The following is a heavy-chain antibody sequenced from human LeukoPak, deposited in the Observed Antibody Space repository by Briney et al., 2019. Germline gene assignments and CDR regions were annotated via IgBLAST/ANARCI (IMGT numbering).Heavy chain of an antibody. V-gene: IGHV3-20*04. Sequence: GGSLRLSCTVSGFTFEDYGMNWVRQVPGKEPEWVSGLNWNGGGRRYADSVKGRFIISRDNAKGVLYLQLNDLRVEDTALYFCVMDAVPSGRSWFDPWGQGTLVTVSS. CDR1: GFTFEDYG. D-gene: IGHD1-26*01. CDR2: LNWNGGGR. J-gene: IGHJ5*02. CDR3: VMDAVPSGRSWFDP.